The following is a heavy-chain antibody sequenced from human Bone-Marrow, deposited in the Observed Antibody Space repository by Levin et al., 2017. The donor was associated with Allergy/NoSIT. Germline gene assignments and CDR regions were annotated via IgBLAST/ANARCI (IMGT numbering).Heavy chain of an antibody. CDR1: GFTFSNAW. D-gene: IGHD5-24*01. J-gene: IGHJ4*02. Sequence: ETLSLTCAGSGFTFSNAWMSWVRQAPGKGLECVGRIKTKTDGGTADYAAPVKGRVTISRDDSRNTLYLQMDSLQTEDTAVYYCTTIRRDGYNLGYYFNYWGQGALVAVSS. V-gene: IGHV3-15*01. CDR2: IKTKTDGGTA. CDR3: TTIRRDGYNLGYYFNY.